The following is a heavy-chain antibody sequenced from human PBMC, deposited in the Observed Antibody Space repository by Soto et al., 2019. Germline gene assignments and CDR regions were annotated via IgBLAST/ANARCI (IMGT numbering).Heavy chain of an antibody. CDR1: RFTFTSYA. CDR3: AKDVEGGSLFRGAFDY. J-gene: IGHJ4*02. V-gene: IGHV3-23*01. D-gene: IGHD1-26*01. CDR2: ISASGGAT. Sequence: PGGSLRLSCVASRFTFTSYAMSWVRQAPGKGLEWVAAISASGGATIHADSVKGRLTISRDNSKNTLYLQMNSLRAEDTAVYYCAKDVEGGSLFRGAFDYWGPATQVTLSS.